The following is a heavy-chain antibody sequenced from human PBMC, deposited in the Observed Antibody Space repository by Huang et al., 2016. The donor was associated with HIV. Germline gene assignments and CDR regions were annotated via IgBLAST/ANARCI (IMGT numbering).Heavy chain of an antibody. Sequence: QVQLVQSGAEVKKPGSSVKVSCKASGGTFSSYAISWVRQAPGQGLEWMGGIIPIFGTANYEKKFQGRVTITADESTSTAYMELSSLRSEDTAVYYCARVESRRYYDSSGYYYWGQGTLVTVSS. CDR1: GGTFSSYA. CDR3: ARVESRRYYDSSGYYY. CDR2: IIPIFGTA. J-gene: IGHJ4*02. V-gene: IGHV1-69*01. D-gene: IGHD3-22*01.